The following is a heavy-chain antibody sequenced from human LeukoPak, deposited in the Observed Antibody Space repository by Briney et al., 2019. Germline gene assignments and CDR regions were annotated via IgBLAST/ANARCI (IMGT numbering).Heavy chain of an antibody. V-gene: IGHV3-23*01. CDR3: AKVSKEVYYDSSGYYSASYYFDY. Sequence: PGGSLRLSCAASGFTFSSYAMSWVRQAPGKGLEWVSAISGSGGSTYYADSVKGRFTISRDNSKNTLYLQMNSLRAEDTAVYYCAKVSKEVYYDSSGYYSASYYFDYWGQGTLVTVSS. J-gene: IGHJ4*02. CDR2: ISGSGGST. D-gene: IGHD3-22*01. CDR1: GFTFSSYA.